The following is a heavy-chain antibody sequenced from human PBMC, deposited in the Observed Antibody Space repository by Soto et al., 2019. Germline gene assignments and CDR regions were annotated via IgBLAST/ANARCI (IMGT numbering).Heavy chain of an antibody. J-gene: IGHJ4*02. CDR2: IYPGDSDT. Sequence: GESLKISCKGSGYSFTSYWIGWVRQMPGKGLEWMGIIYPGDSDTRYSPSFQGQVTISADKSISTAYLQWSSLKASDTAMYYCARLHDYGDSERPGESYYYDYWGQGTLVTVSS. CDR1: GYSFTSYW. CDR3: ARLHDYGDSERPGESYYYDY. D-gene: IGHD4-17*01. V-gene: IGHV5-51*01.